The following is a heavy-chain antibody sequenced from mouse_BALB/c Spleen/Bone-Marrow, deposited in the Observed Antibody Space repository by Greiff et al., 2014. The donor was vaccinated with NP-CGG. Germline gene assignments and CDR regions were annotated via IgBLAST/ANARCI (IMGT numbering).Heavy chain of an antibody. J-gene: IGHJ4*01. Sequence: VQLQQSGAELVKPGASVKLSCRASGYTFTNYYMYWVKQRPGQGLEWIGEINPSNGGTNFNEKFKSKATLTVDKSSSTAYMQLRNLTSEDSAVYYCTRLPHWGQGTSVTVSS. CDR3: TRLPH. D-gene: IGHD5-1*01. CDR1: GYTFTNYY. V-gene: IGHV1S81*02. CDR2: INPSNGGT.